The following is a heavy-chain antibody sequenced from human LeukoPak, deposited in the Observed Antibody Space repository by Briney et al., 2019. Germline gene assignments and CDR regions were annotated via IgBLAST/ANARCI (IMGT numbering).Heavy chain of an antibody. D-gene: IGHD3-10*01. CDR3: ARDLIEYGSGSYYTDYYYYYGMDV. CDR2: TYYRSKWYN. V-gene: IGHV6-1*01. CDR1: GDSVSSNSAA. J-gene: IGHJ6*04. Sequence: SQTLSLTCAISGDSVSSNSAAWNWIRQSPSRGLEWPGRTYYRSKWYNDYAVSVKSRITINPDTSKNQFSLQLNSVTPEGTAVYYCARDLIEYGSGSYYTDYYYYYGMDVWGKGTTVTVSS.